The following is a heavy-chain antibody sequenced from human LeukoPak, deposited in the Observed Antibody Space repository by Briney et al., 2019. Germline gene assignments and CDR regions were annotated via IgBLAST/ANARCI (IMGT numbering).Heavy chain of an antibody. J-gene: IGHJ3*02. CDR1: GYSFTSYW. CDR2: IYPGDSDT. D-gene: IGHD3-22*01. CDR3: ARAYTTYYYDSSGYNHDAFDI. Sequence: GESLKISCKGSGYSFTSYWIGWVRQMPGKGLERMGIIYPGDSDTRYSPSFQGQVTISADKSISTAYLQWSSLKASDTAMYYCARAYTTYYYDSSGYNHDAFDIWGQGTMVTVSS. V-gene: IGHV5-51*01.